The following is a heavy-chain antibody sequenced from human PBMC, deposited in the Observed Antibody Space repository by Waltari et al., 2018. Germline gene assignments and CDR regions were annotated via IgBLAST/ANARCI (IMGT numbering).Heavy chain of an antibody. V-gene: IGHV4-38-2*01. Sequence: QVQLQESGPGLVKPSETLSLTCAVSGYSISSGYYWGWIRQPPGKGLEWIGSTYPSGGTYSNPSLKSRVTISVDTSKNQFSLKLSSVTAADTAVYYCAQSAAGTIDYYGMDVWGQGTTVTVSS. D-gene: IGHD6-13*01. CDR3: AQSAAGTIDYYGMDV. CDR1: GYSISSGYY. CDR2: TYPSGGT. J-gene: IGHJ6*02.